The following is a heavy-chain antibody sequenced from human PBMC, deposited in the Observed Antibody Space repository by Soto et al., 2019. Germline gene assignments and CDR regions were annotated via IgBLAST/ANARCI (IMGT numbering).Heavy chain of an antibody. V-gene: IGHV5-51*01. CDR1: GYGFNNYW. CDR3: ARRHIASKYCGGDCSFDY. J-gene: IGHJ4*02. CDR2: IHPGDSET. D-gene: IGHD2-21*02. Sequence: GESLKISCKGSGYGFNNYWIGWVRQMPGKGLEWMGIIHPGDSETRYSPSFQGQVTISVDKSITTAYLQWDSLEASDTAIYYCARRHIASKYCGGDCSFDYLGQATLVTVSS.